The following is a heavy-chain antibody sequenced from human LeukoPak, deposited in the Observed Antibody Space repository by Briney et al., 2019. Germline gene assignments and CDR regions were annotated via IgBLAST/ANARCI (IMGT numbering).Heavy chain of an antibody. CDR2: IYHSGTT. D-gene: IGHD6-13*01. CDR1: GYSISSGYY. CDR3: ARHSSPLNYFDY. V-gene: IGHV4-38-2*01. Sequence: SETLSLTCAVSGYSISSGYYWGWIRQPPGKGLEWIGSIYHSGTTYYNPSLKSRVTISVDTSKNQFSLKLSSVTAADTAVYYCARHSSPLNYFDYWGQGTLVTVSS. J-gene: IGHJ4*02.